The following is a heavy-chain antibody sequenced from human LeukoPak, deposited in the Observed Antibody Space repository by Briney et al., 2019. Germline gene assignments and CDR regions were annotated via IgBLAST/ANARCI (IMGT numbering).Heavy chain of an antibody. CDR3: ARRMTSRYYYMDV. J-gene: IGHJ6*03. V-gene: IGHV4-39*01. CDR2: IYYSGST. D-gene: IGHD2-15*01. Sequence: SETLSLTCTVSGGSISSSSYYWGWIRQPPGKGLEWIGSIYYSGSTYYNPSLKSRVTISVDTSKNQFSLKLSSVTAADTAVYYCARRMTSRYYYMDVWGKGTTVTVSS. CDR1: GGSISSSSYY.